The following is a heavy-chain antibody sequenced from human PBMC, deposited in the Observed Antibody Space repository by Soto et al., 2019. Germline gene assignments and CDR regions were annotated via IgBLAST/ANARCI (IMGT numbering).Heavy chain of an antibody. CDR3: AKRVGRDSSSWHDAFDI. CDR1: GFTFSSYG. J-gene: IGHJ3*02. D-gene: IGHD6-13*01. CDR2: ISYDGSNK. Sequence: QVQLVESGGGVVQPGRSLRLSCAASGFTFSSYGMHWVRQAPGKGLEWVAVISYDGSNKYYADSVKGRFTISRDNSKNTLYLQMNSLRAEDTDVYYCAKRVGRDSSSWHDAFDIWGQGTMVTVSS. V-gene: IGHV3-30*18.